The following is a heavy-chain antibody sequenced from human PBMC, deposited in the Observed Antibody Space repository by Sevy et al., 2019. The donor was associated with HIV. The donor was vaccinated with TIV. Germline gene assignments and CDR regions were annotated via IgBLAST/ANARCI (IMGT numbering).Heavy chain of an antibody. CDR2: ISHDGSLK. Sequence: GGSLRLSCAASGFIFTNYGMHWVRQAPGKGLEWVAVISHDGSLKYCADSVRGRVTISRDSSKNTVSLQMNSLRFEDTALYYCSKGSRASHSAFDFWGQGTMVTVSS. D-gene: IGHD1-26*01. CDR1: GFIFTNYG. CDR3: SKGSRASHSAFDF. V-gene: IGHV3-30*18. J-gene: IGHJ3*01.